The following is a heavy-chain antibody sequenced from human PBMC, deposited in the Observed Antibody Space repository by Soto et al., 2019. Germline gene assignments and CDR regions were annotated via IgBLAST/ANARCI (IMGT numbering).Heavy chain of an antibody. V-gene: IGHV1-69*05. CDR3: ARHVPAAGYYYGMDV. J-gene: IGHJ6*02. CDR2: IIPIFGTA. D-gene: IGHD2-2*01. CDR1: GGTFSSCA. Sequence: QVQLVQSGAEVKKPGSSVKVSCKASGGTFSSCAISWVRQAPGQGLEWMGGIIPIFGTANYAQKFQGRVTXPPDQSXXTAYMELSSLRSEDTAVYYCARHVPAAGYYYGMDVWGQGTTVTVSS.